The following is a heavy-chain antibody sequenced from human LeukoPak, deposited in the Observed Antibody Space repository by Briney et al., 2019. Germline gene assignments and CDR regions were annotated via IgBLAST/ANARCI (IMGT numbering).Heavy chain of an antibody. CDR1: GFSFYNYC. CDR2: LNWNGKNT. CDR3: ARGEQWLDS. V-gene: IGHV3-20*04. J-gene: IGHJ4*02. D-gene: IGHD6-19*01. Sequence: GSLRLSCAASGFSFYNYCMTWVRQTPGKALEWVSGLNWNGKNTGYADSVRGRFSISRDNAKDSLFLQMDCLRVEDTALYYCARGEQWLDSWGRGTLVTVSS.